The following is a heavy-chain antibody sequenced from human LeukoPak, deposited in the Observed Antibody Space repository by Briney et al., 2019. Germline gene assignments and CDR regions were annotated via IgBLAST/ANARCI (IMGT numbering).Heavy chain of an antibody. V-gene: IGHV1-18*01. CDR1: GYTFTSYG. D-gene: IGHD6-13*01. CDR2: ISAYNGNT. J-gene: IGHJ5*02. Sequence: ASVKVSCKASGYTFTSYGISWVRQAPGQGLEWMGWISAYNGNTNYAQKLQGRVTMTTDTSTSTAYMELRSLRPDDTAVYYCARGLARKGGIAAVWVWFDPWGQGTLVTVSS. CDR3: ARGLARKGGIAAVWVWFDP.